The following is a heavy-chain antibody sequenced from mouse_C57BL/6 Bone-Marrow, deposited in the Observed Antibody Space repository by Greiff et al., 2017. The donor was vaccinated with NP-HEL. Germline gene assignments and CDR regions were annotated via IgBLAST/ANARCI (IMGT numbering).Heavy chain of an antibody. V-gene: IGHV1-80*01. CDR3: ARGSIYDGYYVAWFAY. J-gene: IGHJ3*01. CDR2: IYPGDGDT. Sequence: QVHVKQSGAELVKPGASVKISCKASGYAFSSYWMNWVKQRPGKGLEWIGQIYPGDGDTNYNGKFKGKATLTADKSSSTAYMQLSSLPSEASAVYFCARGSIYDGYYVAWFAYWGQGTLVTVSA. CDR1: GYAFSSYW. D-gene: IGHD2-3*01.